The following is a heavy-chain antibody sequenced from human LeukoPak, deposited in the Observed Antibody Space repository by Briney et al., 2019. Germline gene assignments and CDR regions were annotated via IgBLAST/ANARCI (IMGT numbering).Heavy chain of an antibody. CDR2: FDPEDGET. D-gene: IGHD5-18*01. Sequence: ASVTVSCTVSGYTLTELSMHWVRQAPGKGLEWMGGFDPEDGETIYAQKFQGRVTMTEDTSTDTAYMELSSLRSEDTAVYYCATGIAAMVPITPFDYWGQGTLVTVSS. V-gene: IGHV1-24*01. CDR1: GYTLTELS. J-gene: IGHJ4*02. CDR3: ATGIAAMVPITPFDY.